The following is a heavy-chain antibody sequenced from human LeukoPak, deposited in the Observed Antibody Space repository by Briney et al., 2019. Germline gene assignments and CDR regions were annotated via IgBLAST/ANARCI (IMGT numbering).Heavy chain of an antibody. V-gene: IGHV1-18*01. J-gene: IGHJ4*02. CDR3: ARDRGSGWFVY. D-gene: IGHD6-19*01. CDR2: ISAYNGNT. CDR1: GYTFTNYA. Sequence: ASVKVSCKASGYTFTNYAMNWVRQAPGQGLEWMGWISAYNGNTNYAQKLQGRVTMTTDTSTSTAYMELRSLRSDDTAVYYCARDRGSGWFVYWGQGTLVTVSS.